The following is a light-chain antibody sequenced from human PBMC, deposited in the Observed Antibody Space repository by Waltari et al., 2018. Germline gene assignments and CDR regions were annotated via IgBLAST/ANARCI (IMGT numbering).Light chain of an antibody. Sequence: EIMLTQSPGPLSLSPGERATLSSRASQSIGRYLIWYQQKPGQAPRLLIYGSSTRAACIPDRFRGSGSGTDFSLTISRLEPEDFAVYYCQNHERIPAVFGRGTKVEIK. CDR3: QNHERIPAV. CDR1: QSIGRY. J-gene: IGKJ1*01. V-gene: IGKV3-20*01. CDR2: GSS.